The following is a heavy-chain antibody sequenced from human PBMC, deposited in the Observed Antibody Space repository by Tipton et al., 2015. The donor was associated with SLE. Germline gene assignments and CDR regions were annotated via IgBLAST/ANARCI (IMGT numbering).Heavy chain of an antibody. V-gene: IGHV4-61*02. J-gene: IGHJ3*02. D-gene: IGHD3-16*01. CDR2: IYTSGTT. CDR1: GGSVGSGTYY. Sequence: TLSLTCTLSGGSVGSGTYYWTWIRQPAGKGLEWIGRIYTSGTTHYNPSLKSRVTVSMDTSKNHFSLQLISVTAADTAVYFCARDNWGKSEVRAFDICGPGTVVTVSS. CDR3: ARDNWGKSEVRAFDI.